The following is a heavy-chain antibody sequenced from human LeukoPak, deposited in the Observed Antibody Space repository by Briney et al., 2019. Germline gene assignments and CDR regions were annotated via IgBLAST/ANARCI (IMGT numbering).Heavy chain of an antibody. V-gene: IGHV4-39*07. CDR3: ARGMPPFGVVITYFDY. Sequence: SETLSLTCTVSGGSISSGGYYWSWIRQPPGKGLEWIGEINHSGSTNYNPSLKSRVTISVYTSKNQFSLKLSSVTAADTAVYYCARGMPPFGVVITYFDYWGQGTLVTVSS. CDR1: GGSISSGGYY. CDR2: INHSGST. D-gene: IGHD3-3*01. J-gene: IGHJ4*02.